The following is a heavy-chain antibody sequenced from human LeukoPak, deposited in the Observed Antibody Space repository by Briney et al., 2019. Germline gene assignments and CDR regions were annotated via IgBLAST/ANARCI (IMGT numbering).Heavy chain of an antibody. CDR3: AKARHRALGAVAGDY. CDR2: ISYDGSNK. D-gene: IGHD6-19*01. J-gene: IGHJ4*02. V-gene: IGHV3-30*18. CDR1: GISISDYG. Sequence: PGGSLRLSCSASGISISDYGMSWVRQAPGKGLEWVAVISYDGSNKYYADSVKGRFTISRDNSKNTLYLQMNSLRAEDTAVYYCAKARHRALGAVAGDYWGQGTLVTVSS.